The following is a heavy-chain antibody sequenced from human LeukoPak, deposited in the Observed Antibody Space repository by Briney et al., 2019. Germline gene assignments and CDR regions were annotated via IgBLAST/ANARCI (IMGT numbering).Heavy chain of an antibody. Sequence: GGSLRLSCAASGFTFSSYSMNWVRQAPGKGLEWVAVISYDGSNKYYADSVKGRFTISRDNSKNTLYLQMNSLRAEDTAVYYCAKGDSSSWYVGAFDIWGQGTMVTVSS. V-gene: IGHV3-30*18. D-gene: IGHD6-13*01. CDR2: ISYDGSNK. CDR1: GFTFSSYS. CDR3: AKGDSSSWYVGAFDI. J-gene: IGHJ3*02.